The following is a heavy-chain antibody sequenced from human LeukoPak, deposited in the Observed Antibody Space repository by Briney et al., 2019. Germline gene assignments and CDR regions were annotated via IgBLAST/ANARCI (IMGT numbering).Heavy chain of an antibody. V-gene: IGHV3-23*01. J-gene: IGHJ4*02. CDR2: ISGSGGST. D-gene: IGHD3-22*01. CDR3: AKDRPRYYYDSSGPFDY. Sequence: GGSLRLSRAASGFTFSSYAMSWVRQAPGKGLEWVSAISGSGGSTYYADSVKGRFTISRDNSKNTLYLQMNSLRAEDTAVYYCAKDRPRYYYDSSGPFDYWGQGTLVTVSS. CDR1: GFTFSSYA.